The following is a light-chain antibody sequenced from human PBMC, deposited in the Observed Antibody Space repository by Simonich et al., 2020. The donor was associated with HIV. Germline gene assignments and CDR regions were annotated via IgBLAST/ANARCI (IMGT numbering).Light chain of an antibody. V-gene: IGKV4-1*01. CDR1: QSVLYSSNNKNY. CDR2: WAS. Sequence: DIVMTQSPDSLAVSLGERATINCKSSQSVLYSSNNKNYLAWYQKKPGQPPKLLIDWASTRESGVHDRFSGSGSGTDFTLTISSLQAEDVAVYYCQQYYSIPWTFGQGTKVEIK. J-gene: IGKJ1*01. CDR3: QQYYSIPWT.